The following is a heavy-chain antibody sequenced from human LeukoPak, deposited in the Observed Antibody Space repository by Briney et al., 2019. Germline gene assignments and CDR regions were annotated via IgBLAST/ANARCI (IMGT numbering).Heavy chain of an antibody. V-gene: IGHV3-30-3*01. CDR1: GFIFGTYA. CDR2: TSDDGSNT. D-gene: IGHD4-11*01. J-gene: IGHJ5*02. Sequence: GGSLRLSCAASGFIFGTYAMHWVRQAPGKGLDWVAVTSDDGSNTYYADSVKGRFTISRDNSKNALYLQTNSLRAEDTAVYYCARGLIYSPNWFDPWGQGTLVTVSS. CDR3: ARGLIYSPNWFDP.